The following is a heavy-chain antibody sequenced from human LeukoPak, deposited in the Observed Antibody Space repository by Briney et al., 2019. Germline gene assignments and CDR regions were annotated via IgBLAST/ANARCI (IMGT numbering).Heavy chain of an antibody. Sequence: GRSRRLSCVASGLTFRSSSMHWVRQAPGKGLEWLAFIRLDGSTKFYADSVKGRFTVSRHNSKSTLYLQMNRLRAVDTAVYYCAQPHFWGQGTLVTVP. CDR2: IRLDGSTK. CDR1: GLTFRSSS. V-gene: IGHV3-30*02. J-gene: IGHJ4*02. CDR3: AQPHF.